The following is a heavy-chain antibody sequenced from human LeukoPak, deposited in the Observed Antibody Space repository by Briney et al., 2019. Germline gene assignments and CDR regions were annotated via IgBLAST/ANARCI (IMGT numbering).Heavy chain of an antibody. CDR3: ASTSELAPSYYFDY. D-gene: IGHD6-13*01. V-gene: IGHV3-48*01. CDR1: GFTFSSYS. Sequence: PGGSLRLSCAASGFTFSSYSMNWVRQAPGKGLEWVSYISSSSSTIYYADSVKGRFTISRDNAKNSLYLQMNSLRAEDTAVYYCASTSELAPSYYFDYWGQGTLVTVSS. CDR2: ISSSSSTI. J-gene: IGHJ4*02.